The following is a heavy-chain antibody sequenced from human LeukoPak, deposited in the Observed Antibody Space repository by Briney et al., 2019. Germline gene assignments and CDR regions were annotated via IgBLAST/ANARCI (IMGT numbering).Heavy chain of an antibody. D-gene: IGHD3-22*01. CDR2: INSDGSST. V-gene: IGHV3-74*01. CDR1: GFTFSSYW. J-gene: IGHJ4*02. CDR3: ARGDYYDSSGYYTPIDY. Sequence: GGSLRLSCAASGFTFSSYWMHWVRHAPGKGLVWVSRINSDGSSTSYADSVKGRFTISRDNAKNTLYLQMNSLRAEDTAVYYCARGDYYDSSGYYTPIDYWGQGTLVTVSS.